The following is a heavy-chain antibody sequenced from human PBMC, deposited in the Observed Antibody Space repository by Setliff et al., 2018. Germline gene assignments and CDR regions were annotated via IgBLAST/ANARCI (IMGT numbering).Heavy chain of an antibody. V-gene: IGHV4-39*01. CDR3: ARLGRSPTSARWYYMDV. D-gene: IGHD1-26*01. J-gene: IGHJ6*03. Sequence: PSETLSLTCTVSNGSISISDFYWGWIRQSPGKGLEWIGSIYYTGDTWYKQSLEGRVTISVDTSKNQFSLGLTSVTAADTAAYYCARLGRSPTSARWYYMDVWGTGTTVTVSS. CDR2: IYYTGDT. CDR1: NGSISISDFY.